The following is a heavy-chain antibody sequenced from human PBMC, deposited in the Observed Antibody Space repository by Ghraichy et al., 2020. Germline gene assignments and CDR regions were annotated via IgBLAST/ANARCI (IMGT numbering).Heavy chain of an antibody. Sequence: SETLSLTCTVSGGSISSYYWTWIRQPPGKGLEWIAYIYYSGSTNYNPSLKSRVTISVDTSKNQFSLRLSSVTAADTAVYYCARVKGNSMIMDLFAFDIWGQGTMVTVSS. J-gene: IGHJ3*02. CDR3: ARVKGNSMIMDLFAFDI. CDR2: IYYSGST. V-gene: IGHV4-59*01. CDR1: GGSISSYY. D-gene: IGHD2/OR15-2a*01.